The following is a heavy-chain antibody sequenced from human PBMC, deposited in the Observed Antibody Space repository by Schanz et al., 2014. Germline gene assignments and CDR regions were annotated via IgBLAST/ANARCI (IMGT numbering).Heavy chain of an antibody. V-gene: IGHV4-61*02. J-gene: IGHJ3*02. CDR3: ARDRGHGDLPGDI. CDR2: IYTSGST. Sequence: QVQLQESGPGLVKPSQTLSLTCIVSGGSISSGTYYWSWLRQPAGKGLEWIGRIYTSGSTYYNPSLKSRVTISVDTSKNQFSLNLSSATAADTAVYYCARDRGHGDLPGDIWGQGTMVIVSS. CDR1: GGSISSGTYY. D-gene: IGHD4-17*01.